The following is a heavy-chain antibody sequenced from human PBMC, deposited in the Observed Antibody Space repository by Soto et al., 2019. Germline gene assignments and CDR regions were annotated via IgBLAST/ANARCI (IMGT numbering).Heavy chain of an antibody. CDR2: ISYDGSNK. Sequence: QVQLVESGGGVVQPGRSLRLSCAASGFTFSSYGMHWVRQAPGKGLEWVAVISYDGSNKYYADFVKGRFTISRDNSKNTLYLQMNSLRAEDTAVYYCAKDVFEGQLLHYYYGMDVWGQGTTVTVSS. CDR3: AKDVFEGQLLHYYYGMDV. D-gene: IGHD2-2*01. J-gene: IGHJ6*02. CDR1: GFTFSSYG. V-gene: IGHV3-30*18.